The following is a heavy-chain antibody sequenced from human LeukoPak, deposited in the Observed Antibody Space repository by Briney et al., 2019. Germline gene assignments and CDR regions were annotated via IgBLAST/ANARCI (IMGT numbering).Heavy chain of an antibody. CDR3: ARGFLEWLSYSIYFDY. CDR2: INPNSGGT. CDR1: GYTFTGYY. D-gene: IGHD3-3*01. Sequence: ASVKVSCKASGYTFTGYYMHWVRQAPGQGLEWMGWINPNSGGTNYAQKFQGGVTMTRDTSISTAYMELSRLRSDDTAVYYCARGFLEWLSYSIYFDYWGQGTLVTVSS. V-gene: IGHV1-2*02. J-gene: IGHJ4*02.